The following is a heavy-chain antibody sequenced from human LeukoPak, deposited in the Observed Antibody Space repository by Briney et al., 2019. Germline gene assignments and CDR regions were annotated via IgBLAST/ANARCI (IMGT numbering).Heavy chain of an antibody. CDR3: ARGARGTMVRGVLY. D-gene: IGHD3-10*01. Sequence: PGGSLRLSCVASGFTFSSYSVNWVRQAPGKGLEWVSSISSSSSYIYYADSVKGRFTISRDNAKNSLYLQMNSLRAEDTAVYYCARGARGTMVRGVLYWGQGTLVTVSS. V-gene: IGHV3-21*01. J-gene: IGHJ4*02. CDR2: ISSSSSYI. CDR1: GFTFSSYS.